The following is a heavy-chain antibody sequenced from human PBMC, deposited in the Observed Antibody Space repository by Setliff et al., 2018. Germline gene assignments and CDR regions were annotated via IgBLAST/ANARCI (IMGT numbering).Heavy chain of an antibody. V-gene: IGHV1-3*01. CDR1: GYTFTSYA. J-gene: IGHJ6*03. Sequence: ASVKVSCKASGYTFTSYAMNWVRQAPGQRLEWMGWINAGNGNTKYSQKFQGRVTITRDTSASTAYMERSSLRSEDTAVYYCAIDGFGMVVVSAAIYYYYDMDVWGKGTTVTVSS. D-gene: IGHD2-2*01. CDR2: INAGNGNT. CDR3: AIDGFGMVVVSAAIYYYYDMDV.